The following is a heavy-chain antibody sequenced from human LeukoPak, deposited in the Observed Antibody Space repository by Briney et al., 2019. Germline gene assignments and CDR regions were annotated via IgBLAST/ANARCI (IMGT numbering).Heavy chain of an antibody. J-gene: IGHJ4*02. D-gene: IGHD3-22*01. CDR1: GYSISSGYY. V-gene: IGHV4-38-2*02. CDR3: ARADYYDSSGSDY. Sequence: PSETLSLTCTVSGYSISSGYYWGWIRQPPGKGLDWIGRIYHSGSTYCNPSLKSRVTISVDTSKNQFSLKLSPVTAADTAVYYCARADYYDSSGSDYWGQGTLVTVSS. CDR2: IYHSGST.